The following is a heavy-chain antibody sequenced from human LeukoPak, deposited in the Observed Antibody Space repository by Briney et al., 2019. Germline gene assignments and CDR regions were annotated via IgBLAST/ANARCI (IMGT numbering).Heavy chain of an antibody. V-gene: IGHV4-34*01. CDR1: RGSFSGYY. Sequence: PSETLSLTCAVYRGSFSGYYWSWIRQPPGKGLEWIGEINHSGSTNYNPSLKSRVTISVDTSKNQFSLKLSSVTAADTAVYYCARGISYYYDSSGYYYWGQGTLVTVSS. CDR2: INHSGST. J-gene: IGHJ4*02. CDR3: ARGISYYYDSSGYYY. D-gene: IGHD3-22*01.